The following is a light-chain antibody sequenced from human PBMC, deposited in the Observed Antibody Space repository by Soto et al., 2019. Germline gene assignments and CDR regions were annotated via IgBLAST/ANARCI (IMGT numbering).Light chain of an antibody. CDR1: QDISNY. CDR2: DAS. Sequence: DIPVTQSPSSLSASVGDRVTITCQASQDISNYLNWYQQKPGKAPKLLIYDASNLETGVPSRFSGSGSGTDFTFTISSLQPEDIATYYCQQYDNLPPFTFGPGTKVDIK. V-gene: IGKV1-33*01. J-gene: IGKJ3*01. CDR3: QQYDNLPPFT.